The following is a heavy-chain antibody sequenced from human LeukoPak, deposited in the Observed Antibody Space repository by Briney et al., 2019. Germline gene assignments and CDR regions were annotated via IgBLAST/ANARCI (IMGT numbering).Heavy chain of an antibody. Sequence: SETLSLTCTVSGGSISSSSYYWGWICQPPGKGLEWIGSVYYSGSTYYNPSLKSRVTISVDTSKNQFSLKLISVTAADTAVYYCARVAADSSGYYPLLRAFDIWGQGTMVTVSS. D-gene: IGHD3-22*01. J-gene: IGHJ3*02. CDR2: VYYSGST. V-gene: IGHV4-39*01. CDR3: ARVAADSSGYYPLLRAFDI. CDR1: GGSISSSSYY.